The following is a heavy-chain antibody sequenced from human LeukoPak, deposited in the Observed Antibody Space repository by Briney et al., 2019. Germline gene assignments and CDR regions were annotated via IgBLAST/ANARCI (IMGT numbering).Heavy chain of an antibody. Sequence: GGSLSLSCSASGFTISTYAMHWVRQAPGQGLEYVSSINNNGYSTKYEVSVEGRFTIPRDNSENTLYLQMGSLRLEDTGVYYCARTSTYGRAFDIWGQGTTVTVSA. D-gene: IGHD3-10*01. CDR2: INNNGYST. J-gene: IGHJ3*02. V-gene: IGHV3-64*02. CDR3: ARTSTYGRAFDI. CDR1: GFTISTYA.